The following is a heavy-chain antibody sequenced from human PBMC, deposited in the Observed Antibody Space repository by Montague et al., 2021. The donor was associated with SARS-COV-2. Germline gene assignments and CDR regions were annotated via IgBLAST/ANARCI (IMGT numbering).Heavy chain of an antibody. D-gene: IGHD2-15*01. J-gene: IGHJ6*02. Sequence: SETLSLTCAVYGGSFSGYYWSWIRQPSGKGLEWIGEISHSGSTNYNPSLKSRVTISVDTSKNQFSLKLSSVTAADTAVYYCARGPVDDNCSGGSCYSRYYYGMDVWGQGTTVTVSS. CDR1: GGSFSGYY. CDR2: ISHSGST. V-gene: IGHV4-34*01. CDR3: ARGPVDDNCSGGSCYSRYYYGMDV.